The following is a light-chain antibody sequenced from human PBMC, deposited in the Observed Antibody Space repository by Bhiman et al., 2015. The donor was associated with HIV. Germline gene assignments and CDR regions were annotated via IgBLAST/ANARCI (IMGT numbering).Light chain of an antibody. CDR1: SSDVGGYNY. V-gene: IGLV2-14*04. CDR3: CSYANVGSSSFV. J-gene: IGLJ2*01. CDR2: DVS. Sequence: SVSGSPGQSITISCTGTSSDVGGYNYVSWYQQHPGKAPKLMIYDVSKRPSGVSNRFSGSKSGNTASLTISGLQAEDEADYYCCSYANVGSSSFVFGGGTKLTVL.